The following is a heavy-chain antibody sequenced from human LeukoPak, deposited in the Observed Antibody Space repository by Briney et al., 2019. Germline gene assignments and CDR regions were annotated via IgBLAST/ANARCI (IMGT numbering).Heavy chain of an antibody. CDR3: GPSLRYFDWLPDY. CDR2: IRYDGSNK. Sequence: GGSLRLSCAASGFTFSSYGMHWVRQAPGKGLEWVAFIRYDGSNKYYADSVKGRFTISRDNSKNTLYLQMNSLRAEDTAVYYCGPSLRYFDWLPDYWGQGTLVTVSS. V-gene: IGHV3-30*02. J-gene: IGHJ4*02. D-gene: IGHD3-9*01. CDR1: GFTFSSYG.